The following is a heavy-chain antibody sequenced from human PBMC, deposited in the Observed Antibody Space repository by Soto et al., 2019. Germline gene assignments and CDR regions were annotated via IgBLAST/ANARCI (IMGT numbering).Heavy chain of an antibody. Sequence: QVVLVQSGPEVKKPGASVKLSCKASGYSFNSYGVAWVRQAPGQGLEWMGWISGYNGNFMYAEKVEERVTMTTDTSTSHALLEVRSLRFDGSARFFFGRGVGLLPTPGGDCWGQGTLVTVSS. J-gene: IGHJ4*02. CDR2: ISGYNGNF. CDR3: GRGVGLLPTPGGDC. CDR1: GYSFNSYG. D-gene: IGHD1-26*01. V-gene: IGHV1-18*04.